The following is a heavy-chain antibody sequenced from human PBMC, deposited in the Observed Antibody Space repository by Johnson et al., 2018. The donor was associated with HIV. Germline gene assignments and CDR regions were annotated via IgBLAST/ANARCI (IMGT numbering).Heavy chain of an antibody. CDR1: GFTFSSYG. Sequence: QVQLVESGGGLVQPGGSLRLSCAASGFTFSSYGMHWVRQAPGKGLEWVSVIWYDGSNKYYADSVKGRFTISRDNSKNTMYLQMNSLRAEDTAVYYCAKSPGKDHGGNSGGIDIWGQVTIVTVSS. CDR3: AKSPGKDHGGNSGGIDI. D-gene: IGHD4-23*01. V-gene: IGHV3-33*06. CDR2: IWYDGSNK. J-gene: IGHJ3*02.